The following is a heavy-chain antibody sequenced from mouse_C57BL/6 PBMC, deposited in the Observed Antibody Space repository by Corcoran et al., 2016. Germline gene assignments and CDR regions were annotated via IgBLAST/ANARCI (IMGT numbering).Heavy chain of an antibody. J-gene: IGHJ4*01. V-gene: IGHV1-76*01. CDR1: GYTFTDYY. CDR3: ARGGDSSGYLSYAMDY. CDR2: IYPGSGNT. Sequence: QVQLKQSGAELVRPGASVKLSCKASGYTFTDYYINWVKQRPGQGLEWIARIYPGSGNTYYNEKFKGKATLTAEKSSSTAYMQLSSLTSEDSAVYFCARGGDSSGYLSYAMDYWGQGTSVTVSS. D-gene: IGHD3-2*02.